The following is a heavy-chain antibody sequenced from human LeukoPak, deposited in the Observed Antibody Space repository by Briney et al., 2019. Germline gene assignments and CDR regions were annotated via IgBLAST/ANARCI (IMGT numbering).Heavy chain of an antibody. Sequence: GGSLRLSCAASGFTFSSSWMSWVRQAPGKGLEWAANIKQDGTEKYYVNSVKGRFTISRDNAKNSLYLQMNSPRAEDTAVYYCARLRGYYYGSGTHPYYFDYWGQGTLVTVSS. CDR2: IKQDGTEK. D-gene: IGHD3-10*01. CDR3: ARLRGYYYGSGTHPYYFDY. CDR1: GFTFSSSW. J-gene: IGHJ4*02. V-gene: IGHV3-7*01.